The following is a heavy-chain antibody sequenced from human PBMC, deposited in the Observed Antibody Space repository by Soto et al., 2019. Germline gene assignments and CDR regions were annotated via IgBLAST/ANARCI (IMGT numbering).Heavy chain of an antibody. D-gene: IGHD6-19*01. V-gene: IGHV6-1*01. CDR2: TYYKSKWYS. Sequence: SQTLSLTCVISGDSVSSTSAAWSWIRQSPSRGLEWQGRTYYKSKWYSDYAVSVKSRITINPGTSKNQFSLQLNSVTPEDTAVYYCARGSYYSGWVWGQGTLVAVSS. J-gene: IGHJ4*02. CDR1: GDSVSSTSAA. CDR3: ARGSYYSGWV.